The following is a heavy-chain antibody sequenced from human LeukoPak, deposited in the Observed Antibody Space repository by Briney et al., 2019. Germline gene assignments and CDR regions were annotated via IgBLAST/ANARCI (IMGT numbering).Heavy chain of an antibody. D-gene: IGHD2-2*01. V-gene: IGHV3-33*01. Sequence: PGGSLRLSCAASGFTFSSYGMHWVRQAPGKGLEWVAVIWYDGSNKYYADSVKGRFTISRDNSKNTLYLQMNSLRAEDTAVYYCARGPLGYCSSTSSYFDYWGQGTLVTVSS. CDR1: GFTFSSYG. J-gene: IGHJ4*02. CDR3: ARGPLGYCSSTSSYFDY. CDR2: IWYDGSNK.